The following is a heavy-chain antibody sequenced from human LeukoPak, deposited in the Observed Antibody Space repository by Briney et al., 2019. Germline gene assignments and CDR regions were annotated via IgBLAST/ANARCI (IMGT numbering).Heavy chain of an antibody. CDR2: INHSGST. Sequence: PSETLSLTCAVYGGSPSGYYWSWIRQPPGKGLEWLGEINHSGSTNYNPSLKSRVTISVDMSKKPFSLKLRSVTAADTAVYYCARGYGLGSYYKFFDFWGQGTLVTVSS. D-gene: IGHD3-10*01. CDR3: ARGYGLGSYYKFFDF. J-gene: IGHJ4*02. V-gene: IGHV4-34*01. CDR1: GGSPSGYY.